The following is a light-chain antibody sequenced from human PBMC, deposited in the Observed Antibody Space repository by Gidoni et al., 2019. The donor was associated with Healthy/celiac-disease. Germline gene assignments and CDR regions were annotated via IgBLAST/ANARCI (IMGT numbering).Light chain of an antibody. V-gene: IGKV3-20*01. Sequence: EIVLTQSPGTLSLSPGERATLSCRASQRVSSSYLAWYQQKPGQAPRLLIYGASSRATGIPDRFSGSGSGTDFTLTISRLEPEYFAVYYCQQYGSSRWTFGQGTKVEIK. CDR3: QQYGSSRWT. J-gene: IGKJ1*01. CDR2: GAS. CDR1: QRVSSSY.